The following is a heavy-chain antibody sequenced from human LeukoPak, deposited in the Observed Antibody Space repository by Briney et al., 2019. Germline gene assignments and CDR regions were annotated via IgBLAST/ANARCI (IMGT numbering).Heavy chain of an antibody. CDR1: GFTLSSYS. D-gene: IGHD4-11*01. CDR2: VSSDGLTK. V-gene: IGHV3-30-3*01. Sequence: GGSLRLSCAASGFTLSSYSIHWVRQAPGKGLDWVAGVSSDGLTKYSADSVKGRFTISRDNSKNTVFLQVNSLTTDDTGVYFCARDYSLDYWGQGTLVTVSS. CDR3: ARDYSLDY. J-gene: IGHJ4*02.